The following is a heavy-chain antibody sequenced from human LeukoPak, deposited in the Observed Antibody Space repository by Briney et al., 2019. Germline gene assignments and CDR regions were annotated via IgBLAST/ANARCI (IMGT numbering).Heavy chain of an antibody. J-gene: IGHJ3*02. CDR3: AREWLDAFDI. CDR1: GFTFSSYE. Sequence: GGSLRLSCAASGFTFSSYEMNWVRQAPGKGLEWVSYISSSSSTIYYADSVKGRFTISRDNAKNSLYLQMNSLRAEDTAVYYCAREWLDAFDIWGQGTMVTVSS. CDR2: ISSSSSTI. D-gene: IGHD5-12*01. V-gene: IGHV3-48*01.